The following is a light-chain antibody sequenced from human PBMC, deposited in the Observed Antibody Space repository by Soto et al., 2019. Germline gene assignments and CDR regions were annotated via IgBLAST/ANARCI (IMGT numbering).Light chain of an antibody. V-gene: IGKV3-15*01. Sequence: IVMTQSPVTLSMSPGDRATLSCRASQNVATNVAWHQQKPGQAPRLLIYGASIRATGVPARFSGSGSGTEFTLTIDSLQSEDFAVFYCHQATSGLRTFGRGTRVE. CDR3: HQATSGLRT. CDR2: GAS. J-gene: IGKJ1*01. CDR1: QNVATN.